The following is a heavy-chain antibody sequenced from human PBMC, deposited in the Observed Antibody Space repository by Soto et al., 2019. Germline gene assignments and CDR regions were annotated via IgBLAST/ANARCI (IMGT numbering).Heavy chain of an antibody. J-gene: IGHJ6*02. CDR3: AKDMEEACSSTSCYGMDV. CDR1: GFTFDDYA. V-gene: IGHV3-9*01. CDR2: ISWNSGSI. Sequence: GGSLRLSCAASGFTFDDYAMHWVRQAPGKGLEWVSGISWNSGSIGYADSVKGRFTISRDNAKNSLYLQMNSLRAEDTALYYCAKDMEEACSSTSCYGMDVWGQGTTVTVSS. D-gene: IGHD2-2*01.